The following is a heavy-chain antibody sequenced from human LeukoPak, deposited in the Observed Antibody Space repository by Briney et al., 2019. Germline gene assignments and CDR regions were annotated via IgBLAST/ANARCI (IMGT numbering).Heavy chain of an antibody. CDR3: ASPLGGFDN. Sequence: SETLSLTCSVSGGSISGSGYYWAWIRQPPGKVLEWIGSIYYTGSTHYNSSLKSRVTMSVDTSKNQFSLKLSSVTAADTAVYYYASPLGGFDNWGQGTLVTVSS. D-gene: IGHD3-16*01. CDR1: GGSISGSGYY. CDR2: IYYTGST. J-gene: IGHJ4*02. V-gene: IGHV4-39*01.